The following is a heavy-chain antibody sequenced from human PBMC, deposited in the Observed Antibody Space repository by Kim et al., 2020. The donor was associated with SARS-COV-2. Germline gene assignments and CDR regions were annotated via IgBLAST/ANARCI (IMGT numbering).Heavy chain of an antibody. J-gene: IGHJ4*02. V-gene: IGHV4-39*01. Sequence: YNPSLESRVTMSMDASKNQFSLKLDSVTAADTAVYYCAKLAQLGTTIDYWGRGTLVAVSS. D-gene: IGHD7-27*01. CDR3: AKLAQLGTTIDY.